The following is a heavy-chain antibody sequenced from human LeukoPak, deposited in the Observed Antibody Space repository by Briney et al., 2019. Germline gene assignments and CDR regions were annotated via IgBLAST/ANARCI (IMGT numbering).Heavy chain of an antibody. CDR2: ISGSGGST. CDR3: AKDTPNTYYYDSSGYYPHPADY. CDR1: GFTFSSYA. Sequence: GGSLRLSCAASGFTFSSYAMSWVRQAPGKGLEWVSAISGSGGSTYYADSVKGRFTISRDNSKNTLYLQMNSLRAEDTAVYYCAKDTPNTYYYDSSGYYPHPADYRGQGTLVTVSS. D-gene: IGHD3-22*01. V-gene: IGHV3-23*01. J-gene: IGHJ4*02.